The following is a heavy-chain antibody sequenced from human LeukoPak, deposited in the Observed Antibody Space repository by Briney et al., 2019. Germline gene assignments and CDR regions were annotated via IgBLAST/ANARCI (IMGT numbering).Heavy chain of an antibody. Sequence: PSETLSLTCAVYGGSFSGYYWSWIRQPPGKGLEWIGEINHSGSTNYNPSLKSRVTISVDTSKNQFSLKLSSVTAADTAVYYCARERPSYYDILTGYYPLSLPYYFDYWGQGTLVTVSS. V-gene: IGHV4-34*01. CDR2: INHSGST. CDR1: GGSFSGYY. D-gene: IGHD3-9*01. CDR3: ARERPSYYDILTGYYPLSLPYYFDY. J-gene: IGHJ4*02.